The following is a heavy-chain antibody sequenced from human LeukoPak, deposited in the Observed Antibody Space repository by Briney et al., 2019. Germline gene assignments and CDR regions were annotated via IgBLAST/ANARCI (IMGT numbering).Heavy chain of an antibody. CDR1: GFTFSSYA. CDR2: ISGSGGST. D-gene: IGHD3-22*01. J-gene: IGHJ5*02. V-gene: IGHV3-23*01. Sequence: GGSPRLSCAASGFTFSSYAMSWVRQAPGKGLEWVSAISGSGGSTYYADSVKGRFTISRDNSKNTLYLQMNSLRAEDTAVYYCAKDLSWRAGSSGFNWFDPWGQGTLVTVSS. CDR3: AKDLSWRAGSSGFNWFDP.